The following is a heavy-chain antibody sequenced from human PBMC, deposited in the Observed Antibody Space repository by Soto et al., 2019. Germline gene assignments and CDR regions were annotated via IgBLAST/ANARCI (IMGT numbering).Heavy chain of an antibody. J-gene: IGHJ5*02. Sequence: PSETLSLTCTVSGGSISSGDYYWSWIRQPPGKGLEWIGYIYYSGSTYYNPSLKSRVTISVDTSKNQFSLKLSSVTAADTAVYYCARSNLVATIKPLVWFDPWGQGTLVTVSS. CDR3: ARSNLVATIKPLVWFDP. D-gene: IGHD5-12*01. V-gene: IGHV4-30-4*02. CDR2: IYYSGST. CDR1: GGSISSGDYY.